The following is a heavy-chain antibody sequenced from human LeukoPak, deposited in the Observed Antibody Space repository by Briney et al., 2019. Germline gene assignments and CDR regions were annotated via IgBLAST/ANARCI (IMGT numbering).Heavy chain of an antibody. CDR3: ARWVTAERGKKDACDI. CDR1: GYIFTNYW. D-gene: IGHD2-21*02. Sequence: GESLKISCAGSGYIFTNYWIGWVRQMPGKGPEWMGIIFPADSSTRYSPSFQGQLSVSADKSMTTAYLQWSSLKASDTAMYFCARWVTAERGKKDACDIWGQGTMVTVSS. V-gene: IGHV5-51*01. CDR2: IFPADSST. J-gene: IGHJ3*02.